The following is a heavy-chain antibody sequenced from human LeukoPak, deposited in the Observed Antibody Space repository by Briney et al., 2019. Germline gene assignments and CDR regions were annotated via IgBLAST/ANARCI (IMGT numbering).Heavy chain of an antibody. D-gene: IGHD5-12*01. CDR2: ISGSGGST. Sequence: PGGSLRLSCAASGFTFSSYAMSWVRQAPGKGLEWVSAISGSGGSTYYADSVKGRFTISRDNSKNTLYLQMNSLRAEDTAVYYCAKVGGYSGSTIPDAFDIWGQGTMVTVSS. J-gene: IGHJ3*02. CDR1: GFTFSSYA. V-gene: IGHV3-23*01. CDR3: AKVGGYSGSTIPDAFDI.